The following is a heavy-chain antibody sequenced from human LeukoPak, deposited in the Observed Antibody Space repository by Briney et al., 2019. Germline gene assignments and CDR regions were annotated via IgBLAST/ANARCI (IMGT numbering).Heavy chain of an antibody. D-gene: IGHD1-7*01. J-gene: IGHJ6*02. CDR1: GYTFTSYG. V-gene: IGHV1-18*01. CDR2: ISAYNGNT. CDR3: ARDHGWNYVPYYYYGMDV. Sequence: ASVKVSCKASGYTFTSYGISWVRQAPGQGLEWMGWISAYNGNTNYAQKLQGRVTMTTDTSTSTAYMELRSLRSDDTAVYHCARDHGWNYVPYYYYGMDVWGQGTTVTVSS.